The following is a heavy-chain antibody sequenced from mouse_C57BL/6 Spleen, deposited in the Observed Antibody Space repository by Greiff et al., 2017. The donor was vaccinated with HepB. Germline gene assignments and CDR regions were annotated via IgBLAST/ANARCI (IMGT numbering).Heavy chain of an antibody. V-gene: IGHV1-64*01. CDR3: ARDYGSSFPIDY. CDR1: GYTFTSYW. Sequence: VQLQQPGAELVKPGASVKLSCKASGYTFTSYWMHWVKQRPGQGLEWIGMIHPNSGSTNYNEKFKSKATLTVDKSSSTAYMQLSSLTSEDSAVYYCARDYGSSFPIDYWGQGTTLTVSS. CDR2: IHPNSGST. J-gene: IGHJ2*01. D-gene: IGHD1-1*01.